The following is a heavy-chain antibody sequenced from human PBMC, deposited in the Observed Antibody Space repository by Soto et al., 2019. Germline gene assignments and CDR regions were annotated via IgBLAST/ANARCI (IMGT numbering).Heavy chain of an antibody. CDR2: INHSGST. J-gene: IGHJ5*02. V-gene: IGHV4-34*01. D-gene: IGHD6-19*01. Sequence: SETLSLTCAVYGGSFSGYYWSWIRQPPGKGLEWIGEINHSGSTNYNPSLKSRVTISVDTSKNQFSLKLSSVTAADTAVYYCARVTEAVAGSYNWFDPWGPGTLVTVSS. CDR1: GGSFSGYY. CDR3: ARVTEAVAGSYNWFDP.